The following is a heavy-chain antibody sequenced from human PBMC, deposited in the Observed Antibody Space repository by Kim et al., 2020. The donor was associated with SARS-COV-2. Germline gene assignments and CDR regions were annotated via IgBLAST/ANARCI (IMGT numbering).Heavy chain of an antibody. CDR2: IITNTGNP. J-gene: IGHJ6*02. D-gene: IGHD3-10*01. CDR1: GYTFTSYA. V-gene: IGHV7-4-1*02. Sequence: ASVKVSCKASGYTFTSYAIHWVRQAPGQRLEWMGWIITNTGNPTYSQMFPGRVIFTRDTSATTAYLQLSSLKSEDTALYYCARGGSCSSSNYCFGVGGQ. CDR3: ARGGSCSSSNYCFGV.